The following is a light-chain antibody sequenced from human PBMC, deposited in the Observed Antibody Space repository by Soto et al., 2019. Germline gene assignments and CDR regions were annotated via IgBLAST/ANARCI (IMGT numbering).Light chain of an antibody. CDR2: RNN. J-gene: IGLJ3*02. V-gene: IGLV1-47*01. CDR3: ASWDDSLSGRWV. CDR1: TSNIGTNY. Sequence: QSVLTQPPSASGTPGQWVTISCSGSTSNIGTNYVYWYQQLPGTAPKLLIFRNNQRPSGVPDRFSGSKSGTSASLAISGLRSEDEADYYCASWDDSLSGRWVFGGGTKLTVL.